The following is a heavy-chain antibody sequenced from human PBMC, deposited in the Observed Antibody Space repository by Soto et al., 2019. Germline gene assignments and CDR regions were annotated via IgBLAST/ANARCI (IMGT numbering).Heavy chain of an antibody. CDR1: GGTFSSYR. CDR2: LVPIYRTA. CDR3: ARDSGAKLSSS. D-gene: IGHD6-13*01. J-gene: IGHJ4*02. Sequence: ASVKVSCKASGGTFSSYRFNWVRQARGQGLEWLGGLVPIYRTADYAQKFQGRVTITADESTRTVYMELGSLKSQDTALYYCARDSGAKLSSSWGQGTLVTVSS. V-gene: IGHV1-69*13.